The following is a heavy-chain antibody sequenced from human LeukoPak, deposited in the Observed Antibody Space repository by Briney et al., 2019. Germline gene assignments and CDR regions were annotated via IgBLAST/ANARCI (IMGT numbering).Heavy chain of an antibody. Sequence: GGSLRLSCAASGFTFSSYSMNWVRPAPGKGLEWVSSISSSSSYIYYADSVKGRFTISRDNAKNSLYLQMNSLRAEDTAVYYCASDTDTPYYFDYWGQGTLVTVSS. V-gene: IGHV3-21*01. J-gene: IGHJ4*02. CDR3: ASDTDTPYYFDY. CDR2: ISSSSSYI. CDR1: GFTFSSYS. D-gene: IGHD5-18*01.